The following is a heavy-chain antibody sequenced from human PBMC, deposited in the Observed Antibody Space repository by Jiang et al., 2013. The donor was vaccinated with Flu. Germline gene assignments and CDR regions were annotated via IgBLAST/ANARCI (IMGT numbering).Heavy chain of an antibody. Sequence: LLKPSETLSLTCTVSGGSISSSSYYWGWIRQPPGKGLEWIGSIYYSGSTYYNPSLKSRVTISVDTSKNQFSLKLSSVTAADTAVYYCARLEPTVTTKAPDVDYWGQGTLVTVSS. CDR2: IYYSGST. J-gene: IGHJ4*02. CDR1: GGSISSSSYY. D-gene: IGHD4-17*01. CDR3: ARLEPTVTTKAPDVDY. V-gene: IGHV4-39*01.